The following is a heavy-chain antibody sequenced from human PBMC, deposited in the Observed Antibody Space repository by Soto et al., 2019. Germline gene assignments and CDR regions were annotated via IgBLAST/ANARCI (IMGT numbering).Heavy chain of an antibody. CDR1: GGSFSGYY. V-gene: IGHV4-34*01. J-gene: IGHJ6*02. Sequence: SETLSLTCAVYGGSFSGYYWSWIRQPPGKGLEWIGEINHSGSTNYNPSLKSRVTISVDTSKNQFSLKLSSVTAADTAVYYCARGRENFDWLLTVYYGTDVWGQGTTVTVSS. CDR3: ARGRENFDWLLTVYYGTDV. CDR2: INHSGST. D-gene: IGHD3-9*01.